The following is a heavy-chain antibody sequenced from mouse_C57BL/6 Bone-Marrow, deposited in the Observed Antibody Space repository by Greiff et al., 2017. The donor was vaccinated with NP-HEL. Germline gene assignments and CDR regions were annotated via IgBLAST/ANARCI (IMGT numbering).Heavy chain of an antibody. D-gene: IGHD1-1*01. V-gene: IGHV6-3*01. J-gene: IGHJ4*01. CDR3: TVGYYGSSPSYYAMDY. CDR2: IRLKSDNYAT. CDR1: GFTFSNYW. Sequence: EVQLQESGGGLVQPGGSMKLSCVASGFTFSNYWMNWVRQSPEKGLEWVAPIRLKSDNYATPYAESVKGRFTISREEFNSNVYLQMNNLRAEDTGIYYCTVGYYGSSPSYYAMDYWGQGTSVTVSS.